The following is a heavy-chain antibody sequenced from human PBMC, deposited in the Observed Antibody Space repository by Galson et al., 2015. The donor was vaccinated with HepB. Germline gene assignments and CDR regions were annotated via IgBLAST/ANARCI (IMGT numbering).Heavy chain of an antibody. CDR2: IKKDGSET. D-gene: IGHD2-21*01. CDR1: GFSFSNYW. CDR3: AGARLHGGAPTLDY. Sequence: SLRLSCAVSGFSFSNYWMTWVRQAPGKGLEWVANIKKDGSETYYVGSVKGRFTISRDNAKNSLYLQMNSLRAEYTAVYYCAGARLHGGAPTLDYWGQGALVTVSS. V-gene: IGHV3-7*03. J-gene: IGHJ4*02.